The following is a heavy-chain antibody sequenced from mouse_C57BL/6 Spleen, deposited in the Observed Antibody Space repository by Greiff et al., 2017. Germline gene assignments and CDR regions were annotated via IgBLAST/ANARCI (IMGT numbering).Heavy chain of an antibody. V-gene: IGHV2-2*01. CDR2: IWSGGST. CDR1: GFSLTSYG. D-gene: IGHD4-1*01. J-gene: IGHJ4*01. CDR3: ARWDDYHAMDY. Sequence: QVQLQQSGPGLVQPSQSLSITCTVSGFSLTSYGVHWVRQSPGKGLEWLGVIWSGGSTDYNAAFISRLSISKDNSKSQVFFKMNSLQADDTAIYYCARWDDYHAMDYWGQGTSVTVSS.